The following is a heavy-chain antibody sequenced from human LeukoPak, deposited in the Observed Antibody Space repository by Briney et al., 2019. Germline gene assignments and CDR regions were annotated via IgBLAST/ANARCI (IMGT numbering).Heavy chain of an antibody. CDR2: TCAYDGNR. CDR1: GYTFSSYG. J-gene: IGHJ4*02. CDR3: ARVGVTIFGVVIIPGDY. V-gene: IGHV1-18*01. Sequence: SVKVSCKASGYTFSSYGISWVRQAPAQGVEGMGWTCAYDGNRNYAQKLQGRVTMTTDTSTSTAYMDLRSLRSDDTAVYYCARVGVTIFGVVIIPGDYWGQGTRLTVSS. D-gene: IGHD3-3*01.